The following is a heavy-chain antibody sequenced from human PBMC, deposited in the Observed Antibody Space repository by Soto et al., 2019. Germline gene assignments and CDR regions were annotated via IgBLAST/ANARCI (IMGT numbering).Heavy chain of an antibody. J-gene: IGHJ4*02. V-gene: IGHV3-53*01. CDR1: GLTVSTNY. D-gene: IGHD2-2*01. CDR2: IYRGGNT. CDR3: ASVGYCSTTTCPPA. Sequence: GGSLRLSCAASGLTVSTNYMTWVRQAPGKGLEWVSVIYRGGNTYHADSVQGRFSISRDNSKNTVDLQMNNLRAKDTAMYYCASVGYCSTTTCPPAWGQGTLVTVS.